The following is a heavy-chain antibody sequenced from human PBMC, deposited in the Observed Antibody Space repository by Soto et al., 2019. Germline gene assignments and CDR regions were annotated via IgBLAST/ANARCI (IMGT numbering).Heavy chain of an antibody. V-gene: IGHV4-39*01. J-gene: IGHJ5*02. D-gene: IGHD3-10*01. CDR1: GGSISSSSYY. CDR2: IYYSGST. CDR3: ARQSTVRGSGSYYNGGHNWFDP. Sequence: QLQLQESGPGLVKPSETLSLTCTVSGGSISSSSYYWGWIRQPPGKGLEWIGSIYYSGSTYYNPSLKSRVTISVDTSKTQFSLKLSSVTAADTAVYYCARQSTVRGSGSYYNGGHNWFDPWGQGTLVTVSS.